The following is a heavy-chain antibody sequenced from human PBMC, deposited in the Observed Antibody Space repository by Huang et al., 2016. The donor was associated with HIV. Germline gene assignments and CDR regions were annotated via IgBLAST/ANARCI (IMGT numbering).Heavy chain of an antibody. CDR2: SSPLVRAP. Sequence: QVQLEQSGPAVRKPGSSVKVSCQASGGSFSDQIISWVRQAPGQRFEGMVGSSPLVRAPAYAQEFKGRVTMTADESTATIYMELNSLTSEDTAVYYCAMSLRYQYDSRSYWGRYFDYWGQGTLVTVSS. J-gene: IGHJ4*02. V-gene: IGHV1-69*01. CDR1: GGSFSDQI. CDR3: AMSLRYQYDSRSYWGRYFDY. D-gene: IGHD3-16*01.